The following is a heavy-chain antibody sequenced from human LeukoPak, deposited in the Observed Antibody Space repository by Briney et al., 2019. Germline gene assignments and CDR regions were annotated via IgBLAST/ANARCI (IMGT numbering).Heavy chain of an antibody. V-gene: IGHV1-2*02. D-gene: IGHD1-20*01. Sequence: ASVKVSCKASGYTFTGYYIHWVRQAPGQGLEWMAWINPNNGGTNYAQKFQDRVTMTRDTSISTAYMELSRLRSDDTAVYCCARGRDNWSPGPDYYYYMDVWGKGTTVTVSS. J-gene: IGHJ6*03. CDR3: ARGRDNWSPGPDYYYYMDV. CDR1: GYTFTGYY. CDR2: INPNNGGT.